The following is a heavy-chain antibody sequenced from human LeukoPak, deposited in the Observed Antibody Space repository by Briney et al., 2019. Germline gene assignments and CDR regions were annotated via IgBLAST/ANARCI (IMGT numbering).Heavy chain of an antibody. CDR2: IYYSGST. D-gene: IGHD6-13*01. J-gene: IGHJ4*02. V-gene: IGHV4-59*01. Sequence: PSETLSLTXTVSGGSISSYYWCWIRQPPRKGLEWLGYIYYSGSTNYNPSLKSRVTISVDTSKNQFSLKLSSVTAADTAVYYCARGSRSSWYNYWGQGTLVTVSS. CDR3: ARGSRSSWYNY. CDR1: GGSISSYY.